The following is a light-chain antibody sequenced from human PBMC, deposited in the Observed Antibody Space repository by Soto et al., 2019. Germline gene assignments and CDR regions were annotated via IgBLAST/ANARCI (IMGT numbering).Light chain of an antibody. J-gene: IGKJ4*01. V-gene: IGKV3-15*01. CDR1: QSVSNY. CDR3: QQYHNWPPLT. CDR2: VAS. Sequence: EIVMTQSPATLSVSPGERATLSCRASQSVSNYLAWYQQKPGQAPRLLIYVASTRATGIPARFSGGGSETDFPLTISSLQSEDFAVYYCQQYHNWPPLTFGGGTKVEIK.